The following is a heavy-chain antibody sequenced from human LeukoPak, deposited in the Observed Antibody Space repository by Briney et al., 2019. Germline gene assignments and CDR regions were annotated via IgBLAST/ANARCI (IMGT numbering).Heavy chain of an antibody. CDR1: GFTFSSYA. D-gene: IGHD1-26*01. CDR2: ISYDGSNK. Sequence: GGSLRLSCAASGFTFSSYAMHWVRQAPGKGLEWVAVISYDGSNKYYADSVKGRFTISRDNSKNTLYLQMNSLRAEDTAVYYCARGHKVGAGDVWGQGTTVIVS. V-gene: IGHV3-30-3*01. CDR3: ARGHKVGAGDV. J-gene: IGHJ6*02.